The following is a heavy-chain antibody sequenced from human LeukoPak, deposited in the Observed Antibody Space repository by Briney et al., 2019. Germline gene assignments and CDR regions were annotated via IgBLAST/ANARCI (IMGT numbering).Heavy chain of an antibody. CDR1: GGSISSYY. CDR3: ARSRYFRSNWFDP. V-gene: IGHV4-4*07. D-gene: IGHD2-15*01. CDR2: IYPSGST. Sequence: PSETLSLTCTVSGGSISSYYWTWIRQPAGKGLEWIGRIYPSGSTNYNPSLKSRVTMSVDTSKNQFSLKLSSVTAADTAVYYCARSRYFRSNWFDPWGQGTLVTVSS. J-gene: IGHJ5*02.